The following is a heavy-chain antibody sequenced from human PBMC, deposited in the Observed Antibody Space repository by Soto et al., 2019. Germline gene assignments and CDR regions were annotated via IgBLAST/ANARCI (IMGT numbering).Heavy chain of an antibody. CDR1: GVSFSDYS. Sequence: GGSLRLSCVVSGVSFSDYSMNWVRQAPGKGLEWVALISGSSSYIYYADSVKGRFTISRDNAKNSLFLQMDSLRVEDTAVYYCARSGEILQTFDSWGQGALLAVSS. D-gene: IGHD1-26*01. CDR2: ISGSSSYI. CDR3: ARSGEILQTFDS. J-gene: IGHJ4*02. V-gene: IGHV3-21*01.